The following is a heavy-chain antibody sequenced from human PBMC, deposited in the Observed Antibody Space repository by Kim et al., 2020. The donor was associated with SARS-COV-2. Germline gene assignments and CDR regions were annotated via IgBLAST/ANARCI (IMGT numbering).Heavy chain of an antibody. J-gene: IGHJ4*02. CDR2: IIPIFGTA. Sequence: SVKVSCKASGGTFSSYAISWVRQAPGQGLEWMGGIIPIFGTANYAQKFQGRVTITADESTSTAYMELSSLRSEDTAVYYCANGNFNYYDSSGYYFSGPLFDYRGQGTLVTVSS. D-gene: IGHD3-22*01. V-gene: IGHV1-69*13. CDR3: ANGNFNYYDSSGYYFSGPLFDY. CDR1: GGTFSSYA.